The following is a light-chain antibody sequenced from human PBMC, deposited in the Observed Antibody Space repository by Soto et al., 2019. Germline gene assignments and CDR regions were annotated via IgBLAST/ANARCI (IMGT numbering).Light chain of an antibody. CDR2: GAS. Sequence: DIVMTQSPATLSVSPGERATLSCRASQSVSTNLAWYQHKPGQAPRLLLYGASNRAIGFPARFSGSGSGTEFTLTISSLQPEDFAVYYCKKYYKGTPITFGQGTSMENK. CDR3: KKYYKGTPIT. V-gene: IGKV3-15*01. CDR1: QSVSTN. J-gene: IGKJ5*01.